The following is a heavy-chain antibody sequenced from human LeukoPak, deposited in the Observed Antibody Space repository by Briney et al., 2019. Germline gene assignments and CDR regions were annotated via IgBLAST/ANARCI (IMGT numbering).Heavy chain of an antibody. Sequence: SETLSLTCTVSGGSINDASWNWIRKPPGQGLEWIGYIYHSGGTNYNPSLKSRVTISLDTSKNQFFLKLSSVTAADTAVYYCARVGTYYRSLDSWGQGTLVTVSS. D-gene: IGHD3-10*01. CDR3: ARVGTYYRSLDS. J-gene: IGHJ4*02. CDR1: GGSINDAS. CDR2: IYHSGGT. V-gene: IGHV4-59*01.